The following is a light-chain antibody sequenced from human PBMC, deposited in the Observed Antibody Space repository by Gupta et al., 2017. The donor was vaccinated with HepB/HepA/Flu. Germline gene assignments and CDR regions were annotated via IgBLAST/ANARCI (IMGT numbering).Light chain of an antibody. CDR1: QTVTAFY. CDR3: QQYVRSPQT. J-gene: IGKJ1*01. Sequence: EIVLTQSPGTLSLSPGERATLSCRASQTVTAFYLAWYQQKPGQAPRLLIYATSSRATGIPDRFSGSGSGTEFTLTISRLEPEDFAVYYCQQYVRSPQTCGQGTKVEIK. CDR2: ATS. V-gene: IGKV3-20*01.